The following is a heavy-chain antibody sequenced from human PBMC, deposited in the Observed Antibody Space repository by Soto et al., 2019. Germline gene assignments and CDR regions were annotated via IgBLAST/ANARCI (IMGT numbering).Heavy chain of an antibody. CDR1: GGSISSSSYY. CDR2: IYYSGST. CDR3: ARRMVETTWGYYYYGMDV. J-gene: IGHJ6*02. V-gene: IGHV4-39*01. D-gene: IGHD4-17*01. Sequence: SETLSLTCTVSGGSISSSSYYRGWIRQPPGKGLEWIGSIYYSGSTYYNPSLKSRVTISVDTSKNQFSLKLSSVTAADTAVYYCARRMVETTWGYYYYGMDVWGQGTTVTVS.